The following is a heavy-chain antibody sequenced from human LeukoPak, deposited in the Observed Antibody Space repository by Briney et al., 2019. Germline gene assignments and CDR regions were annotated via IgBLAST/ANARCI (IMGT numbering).Heavy chain of an antibody. Sequence: SETLSLTCTVSGGSISSYYWSWIRQPPGKGLEWIGYIYYSGSTNYNPSLKSRVTISVDTSKNQFSLKLSSVTAADTAVYYCARDPLVGTTDYWGQGTLVTVSS. D-gene: IGHD1-26*01. CDR1: GGSISSYY. CDR2: IYYSGST. V-gene: IGHV4-59*12. J-gene: IGHJ4*02. CDR3: ARDPLVGTTDY.